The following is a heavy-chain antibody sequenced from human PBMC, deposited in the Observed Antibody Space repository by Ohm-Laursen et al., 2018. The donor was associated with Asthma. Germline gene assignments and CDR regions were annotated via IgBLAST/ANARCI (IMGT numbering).Heavy chain of an antibody. Sequence: VASVKVSCKASGYTFTDYGISWVRQAPGQGLEWMGWISAKNGNTDFTQKLQGRVTLTTDTSTSTAYMEVRSLTSDDTAVYYCARVSCNDDICYSLFYNWGQGTLVTVSS. V-gene: IGHV1-18*04. CDR1: GYTFTDYG. J-gene: IGHJ4*02. CDR2: ISAKNGNT. CDR3: ARVSCNDDICYSLFYN. D-gene: IGHD2-15*01.